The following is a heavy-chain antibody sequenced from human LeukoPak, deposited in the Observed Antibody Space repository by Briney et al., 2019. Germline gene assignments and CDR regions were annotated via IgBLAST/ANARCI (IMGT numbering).Heavy chain of an antibody. CDR1: GGSFSGYY. CDR2: INHSGST. V-gene: IGHV4-34*01. Sequence: SETLSLTCAVYGGSFSGYYWSWIRQPPGKGLEWIGEINHSGSTNYNPSLKGRVTISVDTSKNQFSLKLSSVTAADTAVYYCARFGCCDRNWFDPWGLGTLVTVSS. J-gene: IGHJ5*02. D-gene: IGHD2-15*01. CDR3: ARFGCCDRNWFDP.